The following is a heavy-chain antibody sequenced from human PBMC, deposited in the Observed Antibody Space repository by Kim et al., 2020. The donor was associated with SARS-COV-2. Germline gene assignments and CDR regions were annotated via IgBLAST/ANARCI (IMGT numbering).Heavy chain of an antibody. J-gene: IGHJ4*02. CDR1: GGSFSGYY. CDR2: INHSGST. D-gene: IGHD3-9*01. CDR3: ARRRRIILTSFDY. V-gene: IGHV4-34*01. Sequence: SETLSLTCAVYGGSFSGYYWSWIRQPPGKGLEWIGEINHSGSTNYNPSLKSRVTISVDTSKNQFSLKLSSVTAADTAVYYCARRRRIILTSFDYWGQGTL.